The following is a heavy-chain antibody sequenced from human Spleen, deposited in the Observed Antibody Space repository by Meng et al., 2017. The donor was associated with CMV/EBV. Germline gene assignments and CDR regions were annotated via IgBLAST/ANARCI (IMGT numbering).Heavy chain of an antibody. CDR1: GYSFTSYW. J-gene: IGHJ3*02. CDR2: IYPGDSDT. CDR3: ATTNNPFCSGYPSDAFDI. D-gene: IGHD3-3*01. Sequence: GESLKIPCKGSGYSFTSYWIGWVRQMTGKGLEWMGIIYPGDSDTRYSPSFQGQVTISADKSISTAYLQWSSLKASDTAMYYCATTNNPFCSGYPSDAFDIWGQGTMVTVSS. V-gene: IGHV5-51*01.